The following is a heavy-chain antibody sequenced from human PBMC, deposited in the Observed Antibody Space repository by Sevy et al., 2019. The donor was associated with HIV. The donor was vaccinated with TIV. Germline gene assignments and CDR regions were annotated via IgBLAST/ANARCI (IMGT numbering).Heavy chain of an antibody. D-gene: IGHD3-22*01. V-gene: IGHV1-18*01. Sequence: ASVKVSCKASGYTFTSYGISWVRQAPRQGLEWMGWINGHNGNTNYVQNLQGRVTMTTDTSTNTAYMELRSLRSDDTAVYYCARDGYDGSGYQRGLFDFWGQGTLVTVSS. CDR3: ARDGYDGSGYQRGLFDF. CDR2: INGHNGNT. J-gene: IGHJ4*02. CDR1: GYTFTSYG.